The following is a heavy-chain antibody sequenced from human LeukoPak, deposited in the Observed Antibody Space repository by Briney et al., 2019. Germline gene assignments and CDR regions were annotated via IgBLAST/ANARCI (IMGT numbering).Heavy chain of an antibody. D-gene: IGHD3-3*01. V-gene: IGHV3-30*18. CDR1: GFTFSSYG. CDR2: IWYGGSNK. J-gene: IGHJ3*02. Sequence: PGRSLRLSCAASGFTFSSYGMHWVRQAPGKGLEWVAVIWYGGSNKYYADSVKGRFTISRDNSKNTLYLQMNSLRAEDTAVYYCAKGGGGDFWSGSKSGSDAFDIWGQGTMVTVSS. CDR3: AKGGGGDFWSGSKSGSDAFDI.